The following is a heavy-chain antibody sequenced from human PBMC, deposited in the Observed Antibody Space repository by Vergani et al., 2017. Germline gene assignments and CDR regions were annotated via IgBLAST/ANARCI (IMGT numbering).Heavy chain of an antibody. CDR2: ISAYNGNT. CDR1: GYTFTSYG. J-gene: IGHJ5*02. Sequence: QVQLVQSGAEVKKPGASVKISCKASGYTFTSYGISWVRQATGQGLEWMGWISAYNGNTHYAQKLQGRVTMTIDTSTSKAYMELMSLRSDDTAVYYCARDWCARKTEAAGGTYNWFDPWGQGTLVTVSS. D-gene: IGHD6-13*01. V-gene: IGHV1-18*01. CDR3: ARDWCARKTEAAGGTYNWFDP.